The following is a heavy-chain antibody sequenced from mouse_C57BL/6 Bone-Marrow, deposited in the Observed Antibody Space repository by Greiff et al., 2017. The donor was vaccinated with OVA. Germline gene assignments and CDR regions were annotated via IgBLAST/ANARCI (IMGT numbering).Heavy chain of an antibody. D-gene: IGHD2-4*01. V-gene: IGHV1-64*01. Sequence: VQLQQPGAELVKPGASVTLSCKASGYTFTSYWMHWVKQRPGQGLEWIGMIHPNSGSTNYNEKFKSKATLTVDKSSSTAYMQLSSLTSEDSAVYYCARWKGGLRRGAWFADWGQGTLVTVSA. J-gene: IGHJ3*01. CDR3: ARWKGGLRRGAWFAD. CDR2: IHPNSGST. CDR1: GYTFTSYW.